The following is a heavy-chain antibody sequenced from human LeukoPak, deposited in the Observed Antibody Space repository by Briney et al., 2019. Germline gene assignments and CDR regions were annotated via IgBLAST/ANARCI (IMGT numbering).Heavy chain of an antibody. Sequence: PSETVSLTCSVSGGTISSYYWSWILQPAGKGLEWIGRIYTSGSTNYNPSLKSRVTMSVDTSKNQFSLKLSSVTAADTAVYYCARDRGYSSSWSGSVYYGMDVWGQGTTVTVSS. J-gene: IGHJ6*02. V-gene: IGHV4-4*07. CDR1: GGTISSYY. D-gene: IGHD6-13*01. CDR2: IYTSGST. CDR3: ARDRGYSSSWSGSVYYGMDV.